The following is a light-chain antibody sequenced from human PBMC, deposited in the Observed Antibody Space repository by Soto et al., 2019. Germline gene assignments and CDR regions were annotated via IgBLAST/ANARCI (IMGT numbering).Light chain of an antibody. CDR2: AAS. V-gene: IGKV1-39*01. J-gene: IGKJ1*01. Sequence: DIQMTQSPSSLSASVGDRVTITCRASQSISSYLNWYQQKPGKAPKLLIYAASSLQSGVPSRFSGSGSGTDFTLPISSLQPEDFATYYCQLSYSTPRTFGQGTKVEI. CDR3: QLSYSTPRT. CDR1: QSISSY.